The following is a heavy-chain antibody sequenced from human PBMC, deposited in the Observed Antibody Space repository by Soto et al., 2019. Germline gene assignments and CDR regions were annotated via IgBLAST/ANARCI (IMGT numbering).Heavy chain of an antibody. J-gene: IGHJ5*02. CDR1: GGSISSGGYY. V-gene: IGHV4-31*03. CDR2: IYYSGNT. CDR3: AREQQLAPGWFDP. Sequence: SETLSLTCTVSGGSISSGGYYWSWIRQHPGKGLEWIGYIYYSGNTYYNPSLKSRVTISVDTSKNQFSLKLSSVTAADTAAYYGAREQQLAPGWFDPWGQGTLVTVSS. D-gene: IGHD6-13*01.